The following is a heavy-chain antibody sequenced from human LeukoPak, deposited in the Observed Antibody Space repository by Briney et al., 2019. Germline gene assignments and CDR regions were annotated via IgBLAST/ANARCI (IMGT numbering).Heavy chain of an antibody. CDR3: ARAGGIYFDY. CDR1: GFTFSSYD. D-gene: IGHD3-16*01. V-gene: IGHV3-23*01. CDR2: ISLSGGGT. Sequence: SGGSLRLSCAASGFTFSSYDMSWVRQAPGKGLEWVSAISLSGGGTFYADSVKGRFTISRDNSKNTLYLQMNSLRAEDTAVYYCARAGGIYFDYWGQGTLVTVSS. J-gene: IGHJ4*02.